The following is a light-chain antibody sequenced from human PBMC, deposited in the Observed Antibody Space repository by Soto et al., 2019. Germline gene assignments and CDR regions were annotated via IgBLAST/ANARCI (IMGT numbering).Light chain of an antibody. CDR2: EVI. Sequence: QSALTQPASVSGAPGHSITISCSGTNSDVNYVSWHQQHPGKAPKLMIYEVINRSSGVSNRFSGSKSGNTASLTISGLQAEDEADYYCSSSTSSNTFVFGTGTKVTVL. CDR1: NSDVNY. J-gene: IGLJ1*01. CDR3: SSSTSSNTFV. V-gene: IGLV2-14*01.